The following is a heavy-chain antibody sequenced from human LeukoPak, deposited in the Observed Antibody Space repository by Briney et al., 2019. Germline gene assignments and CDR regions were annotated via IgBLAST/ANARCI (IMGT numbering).Heavy chain of an antibody. CDR3: ARRGDDFWSGYPDY. D-gene: IGHD3-3*01. CDR2: ISSSSSSI. J-gene: IGHJ4*02. V-gene: IGHV3-48*01. CDR1: GGSISSSS. Sequence: PSETLSLTCTVSGGSISSSSYYWGWIRQPPGKGLEWVSYISSSSSSIYYADSVKGRFTISRDNAKNSLYLQMNSLRAEDTAVYYCARRGDDFWSGYPDYWGQGTLVTVSS.